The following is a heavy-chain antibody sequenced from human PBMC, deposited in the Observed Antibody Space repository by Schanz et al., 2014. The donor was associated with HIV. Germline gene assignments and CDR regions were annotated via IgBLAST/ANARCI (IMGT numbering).Heavy chain of an antibody. D-gene: IGHD2-15*01. CDR2: IWFDGSNK. CDR1: GFNFSTYG. V-gene: IGHV3-33*01. CDR3: ARVALAVDGADYGMDV. Sequence: QVQLVESGGGVVQPGRSLRLSCAASGFNFSTYGMHWVRQAPGKGLEWVAIIWFDGSNKYYVDSVKGRFTISRDNSKNTLXLQMYSLRVEDTAVYYCARVALAVDGADYGMDVWGQGTMVTVSS. J-gene: IGHJ6*02.